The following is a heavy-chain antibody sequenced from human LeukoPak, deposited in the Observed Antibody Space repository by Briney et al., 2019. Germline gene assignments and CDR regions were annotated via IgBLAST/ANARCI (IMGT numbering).Heavy chain of an antibody. Sequence: GGSLRLSCAASGFTISTYGMHWVRQAPGKGLEWVADISYDGSNKYYADSVKGRFTISRDKSKNTLYLQMNSLRAEDTAVYYCAKDSRIAVAAPLHYWGQGTLVTVSS. CDR2: ISYDGSNK. CDR3: AKDSRIAVAAPLHY. V-gene: IGHV3-30*18. D-gene: IGHD6-19*01. J-gene: IGHJ4*02. CDR1: GFTISTYG.